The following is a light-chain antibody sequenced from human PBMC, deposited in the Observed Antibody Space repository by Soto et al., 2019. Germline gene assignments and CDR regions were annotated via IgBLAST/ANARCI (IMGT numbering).Light chain of an antibody. Sequence: EIVLTQSPGPLSFSPGERATPSCRARQSVSSSYLAWYQQKPGQAPRLLIYGASSRATGIPDRFSGSGSGTDFTLTISRLEPEDFAVYYCQQYGSSPTFGQGTKVDIK. CDR1: QSVSSSY. CDR3: QQYGSSPT. CDR2: GAS. J-gene: IGKJ1*01. V-gene: IGKV3-20*01.